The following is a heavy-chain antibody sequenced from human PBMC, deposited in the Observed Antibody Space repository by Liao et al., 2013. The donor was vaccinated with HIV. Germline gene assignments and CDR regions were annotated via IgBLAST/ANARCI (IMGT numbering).Heavy chain of an antibody. V-gene: IGHV4-4*07. Sequence: QVQLQESGPGLVKPSETLSLTCTVSGGSISSYYWSWIRQPAGKGLEWIGRIYTSGSTNYNPSLKSRVTMSADTSKNQFSLKLSSVTAADTAVYYCARTDQYYDFWNGYENWFDPWGQGTLVTVSS. J-gene: IGHJ5*02. CDR1: GGSISSYY. D-gene: IGHD3-3*01. CDR3: ARTDQYYDFWNGYENWFDP. CDR2: IYTSGST.